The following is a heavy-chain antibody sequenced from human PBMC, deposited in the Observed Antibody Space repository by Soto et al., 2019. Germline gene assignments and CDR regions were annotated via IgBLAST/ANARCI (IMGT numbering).Heavy chain of an antibody. CDR3: AGYCSSTSCYTGTDY. CDR1: GGSISSGGNY. CDR2: IYDSGST. J-gene: IGHJ4*02. V-gene: IGHV4-31*03. D-gene: IGHD2-2*02. Sequence: SETLSLTCTVSGGSISSGGNYWTWIRQHPGKGLEWIGYIYDSGSTYYTPSLQSRGFISVDTSKKQFCLNLRSVTAADTAVYYCAGYCSSTSCYTGTDYWRQGTLVTVSS.